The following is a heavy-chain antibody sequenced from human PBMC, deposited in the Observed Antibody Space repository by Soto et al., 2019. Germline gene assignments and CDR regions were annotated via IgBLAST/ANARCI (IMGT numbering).Heavy chain of an antibody. D-gene: IGHD3-10*01. V-gene: IGHV1-8*01. CDR3: ARSQGENLAFHDY. CDR2: MNPNSGNT. Sequence: QVQLVQSGAEVKKPGASVKVSCKASGYTFTIYDINWVRQATGQGLEWMGWMNPNSGNTGYAQKFQGRVTMTRDTSISTAYMELNSLRSDDTAIYYCARSQGENLAFHDYWGQGTLVTVSS. J-gene: IGHJ4*02. CDR1: GYTFTIYD.